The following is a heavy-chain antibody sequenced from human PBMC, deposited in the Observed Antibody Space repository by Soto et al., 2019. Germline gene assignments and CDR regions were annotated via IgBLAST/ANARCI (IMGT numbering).Heavy chain of an antibody. J-gene: IGHJ5*02. Sequence: SETLSLTXSVSGGSVSSSSYYWTWIRQPPGKGLEWIGYGYYTGSTNYNPSLRGRVTISVDMSNNQVSLELRSVTVADTALYFCARTHYCAGGSYFIAWFDPWGQGTLVTVSS. CDR3: ARTHYCAGGSYFIAWFDP. CDR1: GGSVSSSSYY. CDR2: GYYTGST. D-gene: IGHD2-8*02. V-gene: IGHV4-61*01.